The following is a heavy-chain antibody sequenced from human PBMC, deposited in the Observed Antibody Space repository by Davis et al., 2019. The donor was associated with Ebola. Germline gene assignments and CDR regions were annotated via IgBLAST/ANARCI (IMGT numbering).Heavy chain of an antibody. Sequence: GESLKISCKGSGYSSTSYWIAWVRQVPGKGLEWMGIIYPDDSDTRYSPSFQGQVTISADESISTAYLQWSSLKASDTAMYYCARGTSLARNFDYWGQGTLVTVSS. D-gene: IGHD3-3*02. CDR2: IYPDDSDT. CDR1: GYSSTSYW. J-gene: IGHJ4*02. V-gene: IGHV5-51*01. CDR3: ARGTSLARNFDY.